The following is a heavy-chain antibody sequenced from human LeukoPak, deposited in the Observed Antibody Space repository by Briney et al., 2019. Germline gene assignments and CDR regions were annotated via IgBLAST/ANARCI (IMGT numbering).Heavy chain of an antibody. CDR2: ITDAVGST. V-gene: IGHV3-23*01. CDR1: GFTFSSSS. J-gene: IGHJ4*02. Sequence: GGSLRLSCAASGFTFSSSSISWVRQAPGKGLEWVSAITDAVGSTHYADSVKGRFTISSDNSKNTVYLQMNSLRPEDMAVYYCARDPDYGDYDFDYWGQGTLVTVSS. D-gene: IGHD4-17*01. CDR3: ARDPDYGDYDFDY.